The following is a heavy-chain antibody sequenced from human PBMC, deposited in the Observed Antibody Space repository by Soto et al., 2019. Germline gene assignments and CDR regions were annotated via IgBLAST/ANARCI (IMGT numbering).Heavy chain of an antibody. D-gene: IGHD6-13*01. CDR1: GYTFTSYY. CDR3: AREDSAYSSSWDWFDP. Sequence: ASVKVSCKASGYTFTSYYMHWVRQAPGQGLEWMGIINPSGGSTSYAQKFQGRVTMTRDTSTSTVYMELSSLRSEDTAVYYCAREDSAYSSSWDWFDPWGQGTLVTVSS. J-gene: IGHJ5*02. V-gene: IGHV1-46*01. CDR2: INPSGGST.